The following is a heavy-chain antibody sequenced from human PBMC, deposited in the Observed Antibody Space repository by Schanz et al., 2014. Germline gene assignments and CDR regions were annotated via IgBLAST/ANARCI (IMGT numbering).Heavy chain of an antibody. CDR1: GFTFSSYA. V-gene: IGHV3-48*04. CDR2: INTGSNYI. CDR3: ARNRGSGGQNWYFDL. Sequence: EVQLLESGGGLVQPGGSLRLSCAASGFTFSSYAMSWVRQAPGKGLEWISFINTGSNYINYADSVKGRFTISRDNTKNSLFLQLNSLRADDTAVYYCARNRGSGGQNWYFDLWGRGTLVTVPS. J-gene: IGHJ2*01. D-gene: IGHD1-26*01.